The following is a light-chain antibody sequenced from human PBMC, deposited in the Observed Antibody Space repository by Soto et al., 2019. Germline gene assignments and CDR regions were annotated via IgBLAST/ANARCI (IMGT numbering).Light chain of an antibody. CDR1: QSISSSY. J-gene: IGKJ3*01. Sequence: EIVLTQSPGTLSLSPGKRATLSCRASQSISSSYLAWYQQRPGQAPRRLIYGASSRATGIPDRFSGSGSGTEFTLTISGLEPEDFAVYYCQQYTSSPPGFTFGPGTTVEIK. V-gene: IGKV3-20*01. CDR3: QQYTSSPPGFT. CDR2: GAS.